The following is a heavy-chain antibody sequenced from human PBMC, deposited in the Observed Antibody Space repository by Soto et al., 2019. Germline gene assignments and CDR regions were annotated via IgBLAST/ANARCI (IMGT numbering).Heavy chain of an antibody. J-gene: IGHJ4*02. V-gene: IGHV3-43*01. D-gene: IGHD3-22*01. CDR2: ISWDGGST. CDR3: AKDIADSSGSVLDY. Sequence: GGSLRLSCAACGFTFDDYTMHWVRQAPGKGLEWVSLISWDGGSTYYADSVKGRFTISRDNSKNSLYLQMNSLRTEDTALYYCAKDIADSSGSVLDYWGQGTLVTVSS. CDR1: GFTFDDYT.